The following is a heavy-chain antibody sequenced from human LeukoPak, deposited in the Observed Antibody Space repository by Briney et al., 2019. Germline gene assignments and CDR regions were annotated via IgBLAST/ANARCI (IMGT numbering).Heavy chain of an antibody. J-gene: IGHJ4*02. Sequence: GGSLRLSCAASGFTFSSYAMNWVRQAPGKGLEWVSAITGSGGRTYYADSVKGRFTISRDNSKNTLYLQMNSLRAEDTAIYYCARGVSGNYGKFDSWGQGTLVTVSS. CDR3: ARGVSGNYGKFDS. D-gene: IGHD4-23*01. V-gene: IGHV3-23*01. CDR2: ITGSGGRT. CDR1: GFTFSSYA.